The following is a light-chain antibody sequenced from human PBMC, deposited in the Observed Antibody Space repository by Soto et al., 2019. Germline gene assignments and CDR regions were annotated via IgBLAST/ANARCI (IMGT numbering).Light chain of an antibody. CDR1: QSVGSSY. CDR3: QQYDNSFT. Sequence: EIVLTQSPGTLSLSPGEKATLSCRASQSVGSSYLAWYQRKPGQAPRLLIYGASNRATGIPDRFSGSGSGTDFTLTISRLEPEDFAVYYCQQYDNSFTFGQGTRLEIK. V-gene: IGKV3-20*01. J-gene: IGKJ5*01. CDR2: GAS.